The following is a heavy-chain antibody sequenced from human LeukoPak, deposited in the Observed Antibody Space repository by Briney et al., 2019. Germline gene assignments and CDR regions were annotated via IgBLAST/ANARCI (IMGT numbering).Heavy chain of an antibody. CDR1: GFTFSSYG. J-gene: IGHJ4*02. Sequence: PGGSLRLSCAASGFTFSSYGMHWVRQAPGKGLEWVAFIRYDGSNKYYADSVKGRFTISRDNSKNTLYLQMNSLRAEDTAVYYCAKGHSSSWTGLDYWGQGTLVTVSS. CDR3: AKGHSSSWTGLDY. V-gene: IGHV3-30*02. CDR2: IRYDGSNK. D-gene: IGHD6-13*01.